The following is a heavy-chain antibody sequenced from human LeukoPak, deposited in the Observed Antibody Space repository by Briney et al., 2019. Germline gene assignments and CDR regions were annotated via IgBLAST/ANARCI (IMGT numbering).Heavy chain of an antibody. Sequence: ASVKVSCKASGYTFTSYDINWVRQATGQGLEWMGWMNPNSGNTGYAQKFQGRVTMTRNTSISTAYMELSSLRSEDTAVYYCSRVRSGRKVGATKNWFDPWGQGTLVTVSS. V-gene: IGHV1-8*01. CDR2: MNPNSGNT. CDR3: SRVRSGRKVGATKNWFDP. D-gene: IGHD1-26*01. J-gene: IGHJ5*02. CDR1: GYTFTSYD.